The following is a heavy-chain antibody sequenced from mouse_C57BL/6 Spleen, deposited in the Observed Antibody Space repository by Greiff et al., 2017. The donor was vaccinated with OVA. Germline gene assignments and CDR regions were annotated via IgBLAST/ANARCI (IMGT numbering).Heavy chain of an antibody. CDR2: INPGSGGT. V-gene: IGHV1-54*01. J-gene: IGHJ3*01. D-gene: IGHD4-1*01. CDR3: ARGLLTGSPAAAY. Sequence: QVQLQQSGADLVRPGTSVKVSCKASVYAFTNYLIAWVKQRPGQGLAWIGVINPGSGGTNYNEKFKGKATLTADKSSSTAYMQLISLTSEDSAVYFFARGLLTGSPAAAYWGQGTLVTVAA. CDR1: VYAFTNYL.